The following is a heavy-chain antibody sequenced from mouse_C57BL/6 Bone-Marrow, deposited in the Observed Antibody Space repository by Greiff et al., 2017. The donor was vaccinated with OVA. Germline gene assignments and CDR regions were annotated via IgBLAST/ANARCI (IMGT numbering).Heavy chain of an antibody. CDR1: GYTFTSYW. CDR2: IDPNSGGT. J-gene: IGHJ3*01. CDR3: ARPPITTVVGDWFAY. Sequence: QVQLQQPGAELVKPGASVKLSCKASGYTFTSYWMHWVKQRPGRGLEWIGRIDPNSGGTKYNEKFKSKATLTVDKPSSTAYMQLSSLTSEDSAVYDCARPPITTVVGDWFAYWGQGTLVTVSA. D-gene: IGHD1-1*01. V-gene: IGHV1-72*01.